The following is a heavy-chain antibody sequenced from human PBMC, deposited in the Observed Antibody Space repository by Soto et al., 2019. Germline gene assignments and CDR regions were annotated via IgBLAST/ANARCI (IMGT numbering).Heavy chain of an antibody. CDR3: ARRTVNIRTFYSGLKTHCFDY. J-gene: IGHJ4*02. Sequence: PSETLSLTCAVSGDSMSSSDYYWGWIRQPPGKGLEWIGNIYYSGSTYYNPSLQSRVAISVDTSKNQFSLKLKSVTAADTAIYYCARRTVNIRTFYSGLKTHCFDYWGQGAPVTVSS. CDR2: IYYSGST. D-gene: IGHD6-19*01. V-gene: IGHV4-39*01. CDR1: GDSMSSSDYY.